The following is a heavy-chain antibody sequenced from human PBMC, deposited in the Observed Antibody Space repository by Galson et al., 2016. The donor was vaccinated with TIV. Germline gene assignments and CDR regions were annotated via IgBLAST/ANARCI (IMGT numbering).Heavy chain of an antibody. CDR2: INTDTGHP. CDR3: AREKAGPGY. V-gene: IGHV7-4-1*02. Sequence: SVKVSCKASGYTFRNYAMNWMRQAPGQGFEWMGWINTDTGHPTYAQGFTGRFVFSLDTSVNTAYLETTSLRTEDTAVYYCAREKAGPGYWGQGTLITVSS. D-gene: IGHD6-19*01. J-gene: IGHJ4*02. CDR1: GYTFRNYA.